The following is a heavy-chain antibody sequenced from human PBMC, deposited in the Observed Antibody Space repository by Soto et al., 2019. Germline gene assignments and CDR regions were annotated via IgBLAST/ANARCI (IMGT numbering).Heavy chain of an antibody. CDR3: ARDLAYDFWSGYLGGNWFDP. V-gene: IGHV5-51*01. CDR1: GYSFTSYW. D-gene: IGHD3-3*01. Sequence: GESLKISCKGSGYSFTSYWIGWVRQMPGKGLEWMGIIYPGDSDTRYSPSFQGQVTISADKSISTAYLQWSSLKVSDTAMYYCARDLAYDFWSGYLGGNWFDPWGQGTLVTVSS. J-gene: IGHJ5*02. CDR2: IYPGDSDT.